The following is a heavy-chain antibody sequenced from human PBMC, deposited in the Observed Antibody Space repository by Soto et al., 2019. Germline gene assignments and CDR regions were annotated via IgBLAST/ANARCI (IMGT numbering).Heavy chain of an antibody. J-gene: IGHJ4*02. CDR3: ARGQEGVVATH. D-gene: IGHD5-12*01. CDR2: VKDGGHT. CDR1: GGSLSGYY. Sequence: QVQLQQWGAGLLKPSETLSLNCAVTGGSLSGYYWSWIRQPPGKGLEWIGEVKDGGHTNYSPSLRGRVTISSDTSNTQSSRRLNPVTAADTGVDYCARGQEGVVATHWDQGSLVTVSS. V-gene: IGHV4-34*01.